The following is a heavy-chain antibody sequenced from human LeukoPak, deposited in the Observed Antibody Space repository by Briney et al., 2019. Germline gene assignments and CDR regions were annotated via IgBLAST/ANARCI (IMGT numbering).Heavy chain of an antibody. D-gene: IGHD5-12*01. CDR2: IYPGDSDT. V-gene: IGHV5-51*01. CDR1: EYRFTNYW. CDR3: ASRGGSTYGFEDAFDI. Sequence: GGSLKISWKRSEYRFTNYWSAWVRQMPGKGMEWIGIIYPGDSDTRSSPSFQGQVTISADKSINTAYLQWSSLKASDTAMYYRASRGGSTYGFEDAFDIWGQGTLVTVSS. J-gene: IGHJ3*02.